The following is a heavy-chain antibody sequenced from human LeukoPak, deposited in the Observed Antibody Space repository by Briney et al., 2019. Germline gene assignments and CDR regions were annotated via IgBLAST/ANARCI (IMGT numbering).Heavy chain of an antibody. CDR2: IYYSGST. CDR1: GGSISSYY. CDR3: ASVYSSGLFDY. V-gene: IGHV4-59*12. Sequence: SETLSLTCTVSGGSISSYYWSWIRQPPGKGLEWIGYIYYSGSTNYNPSLKSRVTISVDKSKNQFSLKLSSVTAADTAVYYCASVYSSGLFDYWGQGTLVTVSS. D-gene: IGHD6-19*01. J-gene: IGHJ4*02.